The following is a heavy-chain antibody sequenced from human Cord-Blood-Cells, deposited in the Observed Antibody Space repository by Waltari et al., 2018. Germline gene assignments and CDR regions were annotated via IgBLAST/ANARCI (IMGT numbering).Heavy chain of an antibody. D-gene: IGHD7-27*01. J-gene: IGHJ3*02. CDR3: ARKVFLTGDAFDI. Sequence: QVQLVQPGAEVKKPGASVKVSCKASGYTFTGSYMHWLRQAPGQGLEWMGWINPNSGGTNYAQKFQGRVTMTRDTSISTAYMELSRLRSDDTAVYYCARKVFLTGDAFDIWGQGTMVTVSS. CDR1: GYTFTGSY. CDR2: INPNSGGT. V-gene: IGHV1-2*02.